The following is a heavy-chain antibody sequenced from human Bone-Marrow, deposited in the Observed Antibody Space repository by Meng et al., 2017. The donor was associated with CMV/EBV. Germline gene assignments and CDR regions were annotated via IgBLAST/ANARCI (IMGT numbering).Heavy chain of an antibody. D-gene: IGHD6-13*01. Sequence: GESLKISCAASGFTVSSNYMNWVRQAPGKGLEWVSSISSSSSYIYYADSVKGRFTISRDNAKNSLYLQMNSLRAEDTAVYYCAREVVLEQQLVIGPLYYYYGMDVWGQGPTVTVYS. CDR1: GFTVSSNY. V-gene: IGHV3-21*01. CDR2: ISSSSSYI. CDR3: AREVVLEQQLVIGPLYYYYGMDV. J-gene: IGHJ6*01.